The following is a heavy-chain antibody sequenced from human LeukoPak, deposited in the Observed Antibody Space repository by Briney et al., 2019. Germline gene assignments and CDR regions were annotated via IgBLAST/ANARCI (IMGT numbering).Heavy chain of an antibody. CDR2: ISWNSGSI. Sequence: GGSLRLSCAASGFTFDDYAMHWVRQAPGKGLEWVSGISWNSGSIGYADSVKGRFTISRDNAKNSLYLQMNSLRAEDTALYYCAKDRSSSGYSYGMDVWGQGTTVTVSS. D-gene: IGHD3-22*01. J-gene: IGHJ6*02. CDR1: GFTFDDYA. V-gene: IGHV3-9*01. CDR3: AKDRSSSGYSYGMDV.